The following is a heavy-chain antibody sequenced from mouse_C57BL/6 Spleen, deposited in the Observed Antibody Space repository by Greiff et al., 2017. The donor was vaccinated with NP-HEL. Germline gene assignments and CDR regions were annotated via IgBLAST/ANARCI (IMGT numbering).Heavy chain of an antibody. Sequence: EVKLMESGGGLVQPKGSLKLSCAASGFSFNTYAMNWVRQAPGKGLEWVARIRSKSNNYATYYADSVKDRFTISRADSESMLYLQMNNLKTEDTAMYYCVRQREYYGSSFYAMDYWGQGTSVTVSS. V-gene: IGHV10-1*01. J-gene: IGHJ4*01. D-gene: IGHD1-1*01. CDR1: GFSFNTYA. CDR3: VRQREYYGSSFYAMDY. CDR2: IRSKSNNYAT.